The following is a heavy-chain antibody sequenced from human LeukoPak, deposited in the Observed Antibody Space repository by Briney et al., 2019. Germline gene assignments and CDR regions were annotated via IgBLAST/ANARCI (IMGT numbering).Heavy chain of an antibody. J-gene: IGHJ4*02. D-gene: IGHD3-22*01. Sequence: PSETLSLTCTVSGGSIIGSTSYWGRIRQPPGKGLDWIGIINYSGSTYYNPSLRSRVTISVDTSKNQCSLKLNSVTASDTAVYYCARGYDYWGQGTLVTVSS. CDR2: INYSGST. CDR1: GGSIIGSTSY. V-gene: IGHV4-39*01. CDR3: ARGYDY.